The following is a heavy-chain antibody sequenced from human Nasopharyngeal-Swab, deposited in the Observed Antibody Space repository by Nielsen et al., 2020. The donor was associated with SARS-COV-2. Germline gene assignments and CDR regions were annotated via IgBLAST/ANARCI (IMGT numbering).Heavy chain of an antibody. CDR3: ARDKGDYDFLSGYQNFCYYMDV. CDR1: GFTFGSFA. J-gene: IGHJ6*03. CDR2: IRSTTSYR. Sequence: GESLKISCAASGFTFGSFAMNWVRQAPGKGLEWVSSIRSTTSYRNYADSVKGRFTISRDNAKNSLYLQMNSLRAEDTAVYYCARDKGDYDFLSGYQNFCYYMDVWGKGATVTVSS. V-gene: IGHV3-21*01. D-gene: IGHD3-3*01.